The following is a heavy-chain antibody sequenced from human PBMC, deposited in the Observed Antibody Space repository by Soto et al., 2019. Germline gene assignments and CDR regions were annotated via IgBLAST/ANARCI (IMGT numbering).Heavy chain of an antibody. V-gene: IGHV5-51*01. CDR2: INPADSDT. CDR3: VRPDSTGYYSH. J-gene: IGHJ4*02. D-gene: IGHD3-9*01. CDR1: GYSFTNYW. Sequence: GESLKISCKGSGYSFTNYWIRWVRQMPGKGLEWMGIINPADSDTRYSPSLQGQVTVSVDKSISAAYLQRGSLKASDTAMYYCVRPDSTGYYSHWGQGTPVTVSS.